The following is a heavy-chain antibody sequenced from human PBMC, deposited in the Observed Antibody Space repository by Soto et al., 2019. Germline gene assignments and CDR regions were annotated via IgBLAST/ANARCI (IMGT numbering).Heavy chain of an antibody. V-gene: IGHV4-34*01. CDR1: GGSFSGYY. Sequence: QVQLQQWGAGLLKPSETLSLTCAVYGGSFSGYYWSWIRQPPGKGLEWIGEINHRGSTNYNPSLKSRVTISVDTSKNQFSLKLSSVTAADTAVYYCARGRRARGMDVWGQGTTVTVSS. D-gene: IGHD3-10*01. CDR3: ARGRRARGMDV. J-gene: IGHJ6*02. CDR2: INHRGST.